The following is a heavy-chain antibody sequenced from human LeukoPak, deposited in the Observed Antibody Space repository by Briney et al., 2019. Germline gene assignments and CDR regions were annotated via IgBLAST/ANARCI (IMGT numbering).Heavy chain of an antibody. CDR1: GYTFTGYY. J-gene: IGHJ4*02. D-gene: IGHD4-17*01. CDR2: INPNSGGT. V-gene: IGHV1-2*02. Sequence: PGESLKISCKGSGYTFTGYYTHWVRQAPGQGLEWMGWINPNSGGTYYAQKFQGRVTMTRDTSISTAYMELSRLRSDDTAVYYCARDFSNGGDYNFDSWGQGTLVAVSS. CDR3: ARDFSNGGDYNFDS.